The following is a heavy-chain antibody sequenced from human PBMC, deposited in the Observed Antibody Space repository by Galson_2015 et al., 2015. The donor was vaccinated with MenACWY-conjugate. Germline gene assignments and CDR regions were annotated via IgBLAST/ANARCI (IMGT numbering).Heavy chain of an antibody. D-gene: IGHD3-16*01. CDR3: VKWKGGTYTHYCIDV. CDR2: MSFDGKKT. Sequence: SLRLSCAASGFTFSSFAMDWVRQAPGKGLEWVATMSFDGKKTYYADSVKGRFTVSRDNSNNTLHLQMNSLRAEDTAVYYCVKWKGGTYTHYCIDVWGTGTTVAVSS. CDR1: GFTFSSFA. V-gene: IGHV3-30*18. J-gene: IGHJ6*03.